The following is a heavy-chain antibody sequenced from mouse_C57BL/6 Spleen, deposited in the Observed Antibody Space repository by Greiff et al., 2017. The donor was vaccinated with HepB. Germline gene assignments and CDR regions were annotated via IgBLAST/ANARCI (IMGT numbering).Heavy chain of an antibody. J-gene: IGHJ2*01. Sequence: QVHVKQSGAELVRPGASVKLSCKASGYTFTDYYINWVKQRPGQGLEWIARIYPGSGNTYYNEKFKGKATLTAEKSSSTAYMQLSSLTSEDSAVYFCAREGDYGLFDYWGQGTTLTVSS. CDR3: AREGDYGLFDY. CDR2: IYPGSGNT. D-gene: IGHD1-1*02. CDR1: GYTFTDYY. V-gene: IGHV1-76*01.